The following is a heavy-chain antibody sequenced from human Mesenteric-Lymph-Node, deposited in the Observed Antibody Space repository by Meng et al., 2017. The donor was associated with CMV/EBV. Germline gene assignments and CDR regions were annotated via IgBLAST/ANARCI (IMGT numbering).Heavy chain of an antibody. D-gene: IGHD3-10*01. J-gene: IGHJ4*02. CDR2: INTGNGNT. CDR3: ARDPRVRGVEFDY. V-gene: IGHV1-3*04. CDR1: GYDYTNSA. Sequence: KASGYDYTNSALHWVRQVPGQRLEWMGWINTGNGNTKYSQKFQGRVTITRDTSATTAYMDLSNLRSEDTAVYYCARDPRVRGVEFDYWGQGTLVTVSS.